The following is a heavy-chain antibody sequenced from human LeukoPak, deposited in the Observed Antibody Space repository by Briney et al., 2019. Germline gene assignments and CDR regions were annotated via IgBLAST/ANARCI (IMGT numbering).Heavy chain of an antibody. V-gene: IGHV1-24*01. CDR2: FDPEDGET. D-gene: IGHD6-19*01. J-gene: IGHJ4*02. Sequence: SCAASGFTFSSYGMHWVRQAPGKGLEWMGGFDPEDGETIYAQKFQGRVTMTEDTSTDTAYMELSSLRSEDTAVYYCATTYSSGWCDYWGQGTLVTVSS. CDR1: GFTFSSYG. CDR3: ATTYSSGWCDY.